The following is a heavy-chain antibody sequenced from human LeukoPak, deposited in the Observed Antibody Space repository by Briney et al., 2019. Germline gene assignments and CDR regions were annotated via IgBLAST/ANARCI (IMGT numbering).Heavy chain of an antibody. D-gene: IGHD6-13*01. V-gene: IGHV3-53*01. J-gene: IGHJ4*02. CDR1: GFSVSNNY. CDR3: ARDPPGIAASGTYY. Sequence: GGALRLSCAVSGFSVSNNYMNWVRKAPGKGLEWVSLIYSRGGTSYADSVKGRFTISRDSSKNTLFLQMNSLRVEDTAVYYCARDPPGIAASGTYYWGQGTLVTVSS. CDR2: IYSRGGT.